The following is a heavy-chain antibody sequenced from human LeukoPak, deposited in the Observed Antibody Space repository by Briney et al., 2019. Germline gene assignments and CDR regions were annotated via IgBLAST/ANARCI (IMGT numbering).Heavy chain of an antibody. V-gene: IGHV4-4*09. J-gene: IGHJ5*02. CDR1: GGSISSYY. CDR3: ARVIAAAGFYGLGWFDP. CDR2: IYTSGST. D-gene: IGHD6-13*01. Sequence: SETLSLTCTVSGGSISSYYWGWIRQPPGKGLEWIGYIYTSGSTNYNPSLKSRVTISVDTSKNQFSRKLSSVTAADTAVYYCARVIAAAGFYGLGWFDPWGQGTLVTVSS.